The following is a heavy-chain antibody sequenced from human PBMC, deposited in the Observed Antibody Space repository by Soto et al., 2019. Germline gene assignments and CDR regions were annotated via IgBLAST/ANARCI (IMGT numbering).Heavy chain of an antibody. CDR1: GYTFTSYD. CDR2: MNPNSGNT. V-gene: IGHV1-8*01. J-gene: IGHJ5*02. CDR3: ARRGQLATYNWFDP. D-gene: IGHD6-6*01. Sequence: QVQLVQSGAEVKKPGASVKVSCKASGYTFTSYDINWVRQATGQGLEWMGWMNPNSGNTGYAQKFQGRVTMTGNTTISRAYMELSSLRSEDTAVYYCARRGQLATYNWFDPWGQGTLVTVSS.